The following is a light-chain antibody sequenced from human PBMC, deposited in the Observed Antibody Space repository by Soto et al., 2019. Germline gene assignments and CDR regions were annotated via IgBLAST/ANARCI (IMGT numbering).Light chain of an antibody. V-gene: IGKV3D-20*02. CDR2: GAS. CDR1: QSISSSY. J-gene: IGKJ1*01. Sequence: EIVLTQSPGTLSLSPGKRATLSCRASQSISSSYLAWYQQRPGQAPRLLIYGASSRATGIPDRFSGSGSGTDFTLTISSLEPEDFAVYYCQQRSNWPRTFGQGTKVEIK. CDR3: QQRSNWPRT.